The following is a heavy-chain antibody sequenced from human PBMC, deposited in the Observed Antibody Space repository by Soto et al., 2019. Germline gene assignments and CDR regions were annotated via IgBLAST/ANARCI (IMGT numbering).Heavy chain of an antibody. CDR1: GGTFSSYA. D-gene: IGHD2-2*01. J-gene: IGHJ6*02. CDR2: IIPIFGTA. V-gene: IGHV1-69*13. CDR3: ARDEGCSSTSSYPPRNYGMDV. Sequence: SVKVSCKASGGTFSSYAISWVRQAPGQGLEWMGGIIPIFGTANYAQKFQGRVTITADESTSTAYMELSSLRSEDTAVYYCARDEGCSSTSSYPPRNYGMDVWGQGTTVTVSS.